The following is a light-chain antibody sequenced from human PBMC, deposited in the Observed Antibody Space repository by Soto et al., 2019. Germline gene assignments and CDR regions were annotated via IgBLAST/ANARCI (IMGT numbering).Light chain of an antibody. Sequence: QSALTQPASVSGSPGQSITISCTGTSSDVGSYNLVSWYQQHPGKAPKLMIYEVNKRPSGVSNRFSRSKSGNTASLTISGLQAEDEGDYYCCSYAGIRVFGGGTKVTVL. CDR1: SSDVGSYNL. V-gene: IGLV2-23*02. J-gene: IGLJ2*01. CDR2: EVN. CDR3: CSYAGIRV.